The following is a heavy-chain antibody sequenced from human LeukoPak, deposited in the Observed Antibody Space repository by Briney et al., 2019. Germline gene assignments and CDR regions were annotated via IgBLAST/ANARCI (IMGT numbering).Heavy chain of an antibody. Sequence: ASVKVSCKASVYTFTSYGISWVRQAPGQGLEWMGWISAYNGNTNYAQKLQGRVTMTTDTSTSTAYMELWSLRSDDTAVYYCARVITIFGVVIPPNFDYWGQGTLVTVSS. D-gene: IGHD3-3*01. CDR1: VYTFTSYG. J-gene: IGHJ4*02. CDR3: ARVITIFGVVIPPNFDY. CDR2: ISAYNGNT. V-gene: IGHV1-18*01.